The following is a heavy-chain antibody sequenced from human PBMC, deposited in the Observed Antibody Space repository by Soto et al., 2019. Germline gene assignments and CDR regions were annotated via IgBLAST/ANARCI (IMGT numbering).Heavy chain of an antibody. V-gene: IGHV1-18*01. CDR2: INAYNGNT. CDR1: GYRFTSYG. Sequence: ASVKVSCKASGYRFTSYGIGWVRQAPGQGLEWMGWINAYNGNTNYAQNLQGRVTLTTDTSTSTAYMELRSLRSNDTAVYYCARGQSTYYYGSGSLAFDYWGQGTLVTVSS. CDR3: ARGQSTYYYGSGSLAFDY. D-gene: IGHD3-10*01. J-gene: IGHJ4*02.